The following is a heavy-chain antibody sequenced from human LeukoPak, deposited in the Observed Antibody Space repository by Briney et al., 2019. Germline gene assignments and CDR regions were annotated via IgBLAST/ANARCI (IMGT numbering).Heavy chain of an antibody. CDR3: TIDHIYSGGFYYNDWFDP. CDR2: IRSKAYGGTT. V-gene: IGHV3-49*03. D-gene: IGHD2-15*01. Sequence: GGSLRLSCTASGFTFGDYAMSWFRQAPGKGLEWVGFIRSKAYGGTTEYAASVKGRFTISRDDSKSIAYLQMNSLKIEDTAVYHCTIDHIYSGGFYYNDWFDPWGQGTLVTVSS. J-gene: IGHJ5*02. CDR1: GFTFGDYA.